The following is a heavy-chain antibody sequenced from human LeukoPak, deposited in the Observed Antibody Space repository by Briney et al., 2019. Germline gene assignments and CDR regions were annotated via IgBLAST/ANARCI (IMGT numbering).Heavy chain of an antibody. Sequence: SETLSLTCTVSGGSISSYYWTWIRQPPGKGLEWIGYIYHSGSTYYNPSLKSRVTMSVDTSKIQFSLNLSSVTAADTAVYYCARGSTTYYDFWSSYYPFDFWGQGTLVTVSS. CDR1: GGSISSYY. V-gene: IGHV4-59*01. D-gene: IGHD3-3*01. CDR3: ARGSTTYYDFWSSYYPFDF. CDR2: IYHSGST. J-gene: IGHJ4*02.